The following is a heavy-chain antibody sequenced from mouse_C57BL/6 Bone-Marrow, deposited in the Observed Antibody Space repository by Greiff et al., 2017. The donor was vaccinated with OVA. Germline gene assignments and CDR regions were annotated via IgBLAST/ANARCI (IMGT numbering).Heavy chain of an antibody. CDR3: ARGEPSGFDY. V-gene: IGHV5-16*01. CDR1: GFTFSDYY. CDR2: INYDGSST. Sequence: EVKLMESEGGLVQPGSSMKLSCTASGFTFSDYYMAWVRQVPEKGLEWVANINYDGSSTYYLDSLKSRFIISRDNAKNILYLQMSSLKSEDTATYYCARGEPSGFDYWGQGTTLTVSS. J-gene: IGHJ2*01.